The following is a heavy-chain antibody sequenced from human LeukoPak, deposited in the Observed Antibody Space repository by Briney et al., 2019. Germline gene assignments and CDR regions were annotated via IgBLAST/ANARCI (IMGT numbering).Heavy chain of an antibody. D-gene: IGHD1-26*01. J-gene: IGHJ4*02. CDR3: ATSGREGSGSYFRF. Sequence: GGSLRLSCAVAGINFRGYWMAWVRQAPGKGLEWVANMKQDGSEKYYVDFVKGRFTISRDNAKNSLYLEMNSLRGEDTALYYCATSGREGSGSYFRFWGQGTLVTVSS. CDR2: MKQDGSEK. CDR1: GINFRGYW. V-gene: IGHV3-7*03.